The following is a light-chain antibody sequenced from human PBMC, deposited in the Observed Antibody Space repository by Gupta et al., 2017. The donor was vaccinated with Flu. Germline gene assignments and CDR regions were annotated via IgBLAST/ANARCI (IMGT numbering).Light chain of an antibody. CDR1: QSLLHSNGYNY. J-gene: IGKJ1*01. V-gene: IGKV2-28*01. CDR2: LGS. CDR3: KQALQPFRT. Sequence: DIVMTQSPLSLPVTPGEPASISCRSSQSLLHSNGYNYLDWYLQKPGQSPQLLIYLGSNRASGVPDRFSGSGSGTDFTLKISRVEAEDVGVYYCKQALQPFRTFGQGTKVEIK.